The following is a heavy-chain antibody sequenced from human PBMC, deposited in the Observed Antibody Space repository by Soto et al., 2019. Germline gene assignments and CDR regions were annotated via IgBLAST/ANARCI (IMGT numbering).Heavy chain of an antibody. V-gene: IGHV3-23*01. CDR3: AKASLLALPVGMDV. D-gene: IGHD2-21*01. CDR1: GFTFSSYA. CDR2: ISGSGGST. J-gene: IGHJ6*02. Sequence: EVQLLESGGGLVQPGGSLRLSCAASGFTFSSYAMSWVRQAPGKGLEWVSAISGSGGSTYYADSVKGRFTISRDNSKNPLYLQMNSLRGEDTAVYYCAKASLLALPVGMDVWGQGTTVTVSS.